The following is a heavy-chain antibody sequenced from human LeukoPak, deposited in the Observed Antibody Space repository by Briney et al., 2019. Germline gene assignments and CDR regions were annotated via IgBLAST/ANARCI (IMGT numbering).Heavy chain of an antibody. CDR1: GFTFSSYA. CDR2: ISSSSSTI. J-gene: IGHJ4*02. Sequence: GGSLRLSCAASGFTFSSYAMSWVRQAPGKGLEWVSYISSSSSTIYYADSVKGRFTISRDNAKNLLYLQMNSLRAEDTAVYYCARDLPYCGGDCLTFDYWGQGTLVTVSS. V-gene: IGHV3-48*04. CDR3: ARDLPYCGGDCLTFDY. D-gene: IGHD2-21*01.